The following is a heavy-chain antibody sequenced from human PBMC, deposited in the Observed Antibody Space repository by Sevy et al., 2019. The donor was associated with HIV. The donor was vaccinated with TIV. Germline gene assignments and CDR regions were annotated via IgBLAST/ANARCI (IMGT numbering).Heavy chain of an antibody. J-gene: IGHJ5*02. CDR1: GYTFTSYG. CDR3: AREGRSYYGSGSFNWFDP. CDR2: ISAYNGNT. V-gene: IGHV1-18*01. D-gene: IGHD3-10*01. Sequence: ASVKVSCKASGYTFTSYGISWVRQAPGQGLEWMGWISAYNGNTNYAQKLQGTVTMTTDTSTSTAYMELRSLRSDDTAVYYCAREGRSYYGSGSFNWFDPWGQGTLVTVSS.